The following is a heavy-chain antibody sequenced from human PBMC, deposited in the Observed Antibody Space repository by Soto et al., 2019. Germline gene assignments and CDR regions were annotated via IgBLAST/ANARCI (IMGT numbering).Heavy chain of an antibody. CDR1: GFSLSTSGVG. J-gene: IGHJ3*02. D-gene: IGHD3-10*01. CDR3: AHTMVRGEEDAFDI. Sequence: QITLKESGPPLVKPTQTLTLTCTFSGFSLSTSGVGVGWIRQPPGKALDWLALIYWDDDKRYSPSLKSRLTITKGTSKNQVVLTMTNMDPVDTATYYCAHTMVRGEEDAFDIWGQGTMVTVSS. V-gene: IGHV2-5*02. CDR2: IYWDDDK.